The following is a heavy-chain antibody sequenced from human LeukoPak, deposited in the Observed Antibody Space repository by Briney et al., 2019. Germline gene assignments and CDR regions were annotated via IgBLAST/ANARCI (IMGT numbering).Heavy chain of an antibody. Sequence: GGSLRLSCATSGFSFTDYPMNWVRQAPGKGLEWISNIRTTAEGAKYAYYADSVKGRVTVSRDDGKNTLYLHMNSLRDDDTAVYYCATDQRYAFDYWGEGILVTVSS. D-gene: IGHD3-9*01. CDR3: ATDQRYAFDY. CDR2: IRTTAEGAKYA. V-gene: IGHV3-48*02. CDR1: GFSFTDYP. J-gene: IGHJ4*02.